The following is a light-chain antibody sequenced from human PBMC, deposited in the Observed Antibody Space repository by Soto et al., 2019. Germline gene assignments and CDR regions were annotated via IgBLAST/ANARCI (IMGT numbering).Light chain of an antibody. CDR1: QSISSW. V-gene: IGKV1-5*03. J-gene: IGKJ1*01. Sequence: DIQMTQSPSTLSASVGDRVTITCRASQSISSWLAWYQQKPGKAPKLLIYKASSLESGVPSRFSGSGSGTEFTLTNHHLQPDGFATYYCQQYNSYWTFGQGTKVEIK. CDR3: QQYNSYWT. CDR2: KAS.